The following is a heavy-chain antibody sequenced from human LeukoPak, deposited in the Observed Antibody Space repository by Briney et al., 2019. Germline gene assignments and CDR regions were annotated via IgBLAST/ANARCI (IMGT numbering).Heavy chain of an antibody. CDR3: ARSGYSYGYREFWFDP. Sequence: SVKVSCKASGGTFRNYAINWVRQAPGQGLEWMGRIIPILGIANYAQKFQGRVTITADKSTSTAYMELSSLRSEDTAVYYCARSGYSYGYREFWFDPWGQGTLVTVSS. D-gene: IGHD5-18*01. CDR2: IIPILGIA. CDR1: GGTFRNYA. V-gene: IGHV1-69*04. J-gene: IGHJ5*02.